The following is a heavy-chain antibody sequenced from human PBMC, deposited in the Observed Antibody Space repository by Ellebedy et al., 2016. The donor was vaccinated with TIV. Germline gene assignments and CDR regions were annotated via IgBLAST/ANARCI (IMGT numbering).Heavy chain of an antibody. CDR2: VYPGDSDT. V-gene: IGHV5-51*01. CDR1: AYTLTINSIW. D-gene: IGHD2/OR15-2a*01. J-gene: IGHJ3*02. CDR3: ARLKNEGLDI. Sequence: GESLKISCKASAYTLTINSIWIAWVRQKPGKGLEWMGIVYPGDSDTRYSPSFQGQVTMSVDKSISTAYLQWSSLEASDTAMYYCARLKNEGLDIWGQGTMVTVSS.